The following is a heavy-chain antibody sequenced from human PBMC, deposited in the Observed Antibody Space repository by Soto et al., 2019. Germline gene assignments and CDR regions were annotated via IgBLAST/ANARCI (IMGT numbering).Heavy chain of an antibody. Sequence: QVQLQQWGAGLLKASETLSLTCAVYDGSLSGYFWSWIRQPPGKGLEWIGEINPSGSTNYSPSLKSRVTISGDTSKTQFSLNLKSVTAADTAVYYCARALGLYGSSQGAYYYYYMDVWGKGTTVTVSS. CDR2: INPSGST. CDR3: ARALGLYGSSQGAYYYYYMDV. CDR1: DGSLSGYF. D-gene: IGHD6-6*01. J-gene: IGHJ6*03. V-gene: IGHV4-34*01.